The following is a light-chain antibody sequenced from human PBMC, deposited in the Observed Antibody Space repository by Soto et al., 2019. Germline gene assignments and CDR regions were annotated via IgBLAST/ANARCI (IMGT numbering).Light chain of an antibody. J-gene: IGKJ1*01. CDR2: GAS. CDR1: QSVSSN. CDR3: QQYGSSPTWT. Sequence: EIVMTQSPATLSVSPGERATLYCRASQSVSSNLAWYQQKPGQAPRLLIYGASTRATGISARFSGSGSGTDFTLTISRLEPEDSAVYYCQQYGSSPTWTFGQGTKVDIK. V-gene: IGKV3-20*01.